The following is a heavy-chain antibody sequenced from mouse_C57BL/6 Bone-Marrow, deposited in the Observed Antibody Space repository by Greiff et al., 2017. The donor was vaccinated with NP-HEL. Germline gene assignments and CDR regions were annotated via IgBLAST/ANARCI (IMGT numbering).Heavy chain of an antibody. Sequence: EVQLQESGPGLVKPSQSLSLTCSVTGYSITSGYYWNWIRQFPGNKLEWMGYISYDGSNNYNPSLKNRISITRDTSKNQFFLKLNSVTTEDTATYYCASLDGYYVGFDYWGQGTTLTVSS. CDR3: ASLDGYYVGFDY. V-gene: IGHV3-6*01. CDR2: ISYDGSN. D-gene: IGHD2-3*01. CDR1: GYSITSGYY. J-gene: IGHJ2*01.